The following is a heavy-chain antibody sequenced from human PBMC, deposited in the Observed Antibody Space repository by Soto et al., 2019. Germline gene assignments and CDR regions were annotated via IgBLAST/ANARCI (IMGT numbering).Heavy chain of an antibody. CDR2: IYPGDSDT. J-gene: IGHJ4*02. CDR1: GYSFTSYW. CDR3: ARQIGYCSGGSCYRDY. D-gene: IGHD2-15*01. Sequence: PGESLKISCKGSGYSFTSYWIGWVRQIPGKGLEWMGIIYPGDSDTRYSPSFQGQVTISADKSISTAYLQWSSLKASDTAMYYCARQIGYCSGGSCYRDYWGQGTLVTVSS. V-gene: IGHV5-51*01.